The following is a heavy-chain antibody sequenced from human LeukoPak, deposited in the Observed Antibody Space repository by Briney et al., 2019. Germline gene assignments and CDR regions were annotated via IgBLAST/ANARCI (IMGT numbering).Heavy chain of an antibody. D-gene: IGHD3-3*01. CDR1: GGTFSSYA. V-gene: IGHV7-4-1*02. Sequence: GASVKVSCKASGGTFSSYAISWVRQAPGQGLEWMGWINTNTGNPTYAQGFTGRFVFSLDTSVSTAYLQISSLKAEDTAVYYCARKYYDFWSGYYYYYYYMDVWGKGTTVTVSS. J-gene: IGHJ6*03. CDR2: INTNTGNP. CDR3: ARKYYDFWSGYYYYYYYMDV.